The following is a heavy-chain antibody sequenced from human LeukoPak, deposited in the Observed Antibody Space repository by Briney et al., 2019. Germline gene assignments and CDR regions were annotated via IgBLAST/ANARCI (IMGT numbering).Heavy chain of an antibody. CDR2: ISWNSGSI. D-gene: IGHD3-22*01. CDR1: GFTFDDYA. CDR3: AKDTGYYYDSSNYYAY. Sequence: TGRSLRLSCAASGFTFDDYAMHWVRHAPGKGLEWVSGISWNSGSIGYADSVKGRFTISRDNAKNSLYLQMNSLRAEDTALYYCAKDTGYYYDSSNYYAYWGQGTLVTVSS. V-gene: IGHV3-9*01. J-gene: IGHJ4*02.